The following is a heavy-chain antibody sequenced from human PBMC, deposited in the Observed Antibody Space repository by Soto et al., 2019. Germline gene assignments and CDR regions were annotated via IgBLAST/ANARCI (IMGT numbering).Heavy chain of an antibody. CDR3: ARDWAWSYYDSSGLPLDY. Sequence: QVQLVQSGAEVKKPGSSVKVSCKASGGTFSSYAISWVRQAPGQGLEWMGGIIPIFGTANYAQKFQGRVTITADESTSTAYMELSSLRSEDTAVYYCARDWAWSYYDSSGLPLDYWGQGTLVTVSS. J-gene: IGHJ4*02. D-gene: IGHD3-22*01. V-gene: IGHV1-69*12. CDR1: GGTFSSYA. CDR2: IIPIFGTA.